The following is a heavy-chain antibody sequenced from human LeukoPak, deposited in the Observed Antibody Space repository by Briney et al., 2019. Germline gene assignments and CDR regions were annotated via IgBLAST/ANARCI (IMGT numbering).Heavy chain of an antibody. V-gene: IGHV4-34*01. Sequence: SETLSLTCAVYGGSFSGYYWRWIRQPPGKGLEWIGEINHSGSTNYNPSLKSRVTISVDTSKNQFSLKLSSVTAADTAVYYCAALGSGSYYYYYGMDVWGQGTTVTVSS. J-gene: IGHJ6*02. CDR2: INHSGST. CDR3: AALGSGSYYYYYGMDV. CDR1: GGSFSGYY. D-gene: IGHD3-10*01.